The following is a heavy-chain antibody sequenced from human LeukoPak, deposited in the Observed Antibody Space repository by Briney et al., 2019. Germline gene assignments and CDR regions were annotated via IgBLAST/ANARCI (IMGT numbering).Heavy chain of an antibody. J-gene: IGHJ4*02. Sequence: PSETLSLTCTVSGGSISSYYWSWIRQPPGKGLEWIGYIYYSGSTNYNPSLKSRVTMSVDTSKNQFSLKLSSVTAADTAVYYCAREGFGELYFDYWGQGTLVTVSS. CDR1: GGSISSYY. D-gene: IGHD3-10*01. V-gene: IGHV4-59*12. CDR3: AREGFGELYFDY. CDR2: IYYSGST.